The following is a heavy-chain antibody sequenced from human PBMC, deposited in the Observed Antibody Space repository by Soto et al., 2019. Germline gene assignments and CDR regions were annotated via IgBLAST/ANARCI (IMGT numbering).Heavy chain of an antibody. J-gene: IGHJ4*02. Sequence: ASVKVSCKASGYIFTNHYMHWVRQAPGQGLEWMGIINPSGGSTNYLQKFQGRVTMTRDTSTSTVYMELSSLRSEDTAVYFCARADYYDSSGFYYDYWGQGTLVTVSS. CDR3: ARADYYDSSGFYYDY. CDR2: INPSGGST. D-gene: IGHD3-22*01. CDR1: GYIFTNHY. V-gene: IGHV1-46*01.